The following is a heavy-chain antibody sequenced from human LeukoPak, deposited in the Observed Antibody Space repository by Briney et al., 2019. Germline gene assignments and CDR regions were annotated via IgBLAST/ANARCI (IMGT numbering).Heavy chain of an antibody. Sequence: GGSLRLSCAASGFTFSRYSMNWVRQAPGKGLEWVSSISSGSSYIYYADSVKGRFTISRDNAKNSLYLQMNSLRAEDTAVYYCAREQTVAAMYTWFDYWGQGTLVTVSS. CDR1: GFTFSRYS. J-gene: IGHJ4*02. D-gene: IGHD2-15*01. CDR2: ISSGSSYI. CDR3: AREQTVAAMYTWFDY. V-gene: IGHV3-21*01.